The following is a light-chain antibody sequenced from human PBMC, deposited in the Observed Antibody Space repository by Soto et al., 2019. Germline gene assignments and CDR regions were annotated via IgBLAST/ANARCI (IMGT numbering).Light chain of an antibody. CDR3: QQYNNWPVT. V-gene: IGKV3-15*01. CDR2: GAS. Sequence: EIVMTQSPATLSVSPGERATLSCRASQSVSSNLAWYQQKPGQAPRLLIYGASTRATGIPARFSGSGSGTEFTLTISSLQSEDFAVYYCQQYNNWPVTLGQATKVDIK. J-gene: IGKJ1*01. CDR1: QSVSSN.